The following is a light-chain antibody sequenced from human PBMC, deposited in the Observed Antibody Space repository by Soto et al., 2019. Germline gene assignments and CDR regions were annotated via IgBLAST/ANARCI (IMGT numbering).Light chain of an antibody. Sequence: QSVLTQPHSVSGAPGQRVTISCTGSSSNIGATYDVQWYQQLPGTAPKLLIYGNSNRPSGVPDRFSGSKSGTSASLAITGLQADYEADYYCQSYDSSLSAHYVFGTGTKLTVL. CDR1: SSNIGATYD. CDR3: QSYDSSLSAHYV. CDR2: GNS. J-gene: IGLJ1*01. V-gene: IGLV1-40*01.